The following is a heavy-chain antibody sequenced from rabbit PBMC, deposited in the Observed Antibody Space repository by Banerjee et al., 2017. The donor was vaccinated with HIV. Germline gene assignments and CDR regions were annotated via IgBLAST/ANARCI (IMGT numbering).Heavy chain of an antibody. CDR2: IYAGSSGST. Sequence: GGGLVQPEGSLTLTCTASGFSFSNKYVMCWVRQAPGKGLEWIACIYAGSSGSTYYASWAKGRFTISKTSSTTVTLQMTSLTAADTATYFCATLGSAYYPDYFNLWGPGTLVTVS. V-gene: IGHV1S45*01. CDR3: ATLGSAYYPDYFNL. CDR1: GFSFSNKYV. D-gene: IGHD1-1*01. J-gene: IGHJ4*01.